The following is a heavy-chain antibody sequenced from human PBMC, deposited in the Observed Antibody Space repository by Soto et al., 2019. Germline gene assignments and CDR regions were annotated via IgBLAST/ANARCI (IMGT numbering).Heavy chain of an antibody. CDR1: GFTFSNYG. V-gene: IGHV3-30*18. J-gene: IGHJ6*03. CDR3: AKMSGDYTSYYYYYMDV. CDR2: ISYDGTNK. D-gene: IGHD4-17*01. Sequence: GGSLRLSCAASGFTFSNYGMHWVRQAPGKGLEWVAIISYDGTNKYYADSVKGRFTISRDNSKNTLNLQMHSLRAEDTAVYYCAKMSGDYTSYYYYYMDVWGKGTTVTVSS.